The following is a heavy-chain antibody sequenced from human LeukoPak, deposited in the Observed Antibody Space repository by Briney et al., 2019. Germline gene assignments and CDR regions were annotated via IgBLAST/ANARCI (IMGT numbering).Heavy chain of an antibody. J-gene: IGHJ4*02. CDR1: GFTFSSYA. D-gene: IGHD2-15*01. Sequence: GGSLRLSCAASGFTFSSYAMSWVRQAPGKGLEWVPAISGSGGSTYYADSVKGRFTISRDNSKNTLYLQMNSLRAEDTAVYYCAKDHSLCSGGSCYSVDYWGQGTLVTVSS. CDR2: ISGSGGST. CDR3: AKDHSLCSGGSCYSVDY. V-gene: IGHV3-23*01.